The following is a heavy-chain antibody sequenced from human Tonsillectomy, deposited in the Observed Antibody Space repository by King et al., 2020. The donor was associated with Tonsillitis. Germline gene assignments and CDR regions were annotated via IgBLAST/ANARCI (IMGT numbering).Heavy chain of an antibody. Sequence: VQLVESGGGLVQPGGSLRLSCAASGFTFSSYAVSWARRPPGRGRGWASLILIMGGVTHNPAPGKGRLTISRDNSKNTLSLQINSLRAEDTAVYYCAKDSLGSNFDYWGQGTLVTVSS. V-gene: IGHV3-23*04. CDR2: ILIMGGVT. CDR1: GFTFSSYA. J-gene: IGHJ4*02. CDR3: AKDSLGSNFDY. D-gene: IGHD7-27*01.